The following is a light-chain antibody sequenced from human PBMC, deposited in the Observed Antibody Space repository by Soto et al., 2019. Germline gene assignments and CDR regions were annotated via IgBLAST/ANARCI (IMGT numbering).Light chain of an antibody. V-gene: IGKV3-15*01. CDR2: GAS. CDR3: QQYHNWPPQYT. CDR1: QTVSSN. Sequence: EIVMTQSPATLSVSPGERATLSCRASQTVSSNLAWYQQKPGQAPRLLIHGASTRATGVPARFSGSGSGTEFTLTITSLQSEDFAVYYCQQYHNWPPQYTFGQGTNLQIK. J-gene: IGKJ2*01.